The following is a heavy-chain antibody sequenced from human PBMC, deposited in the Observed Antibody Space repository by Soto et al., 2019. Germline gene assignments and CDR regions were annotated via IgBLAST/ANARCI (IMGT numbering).Heavy chain of an antibody. Sequence: QVQLVQSGAEVKKPGSSVKVSCKASGGAFSDYAFSWVRQAPGQGLEWLGGIMPIFRAPDYAKKFQGRVTITADEVTRTAYMEMNSLRSEDTAVYYCASWLKGPDIGNYYYGMDVWGQGTTVTVS. J-gene: IGHJ6*02. CDR3: ASWLKGPDIGNYYYGMDV. CDR1: GGAFSDYA. CDR2: IMPIFRAP. D-gene: IGHD2-15*01. V-gene: IGHV1-69*12.